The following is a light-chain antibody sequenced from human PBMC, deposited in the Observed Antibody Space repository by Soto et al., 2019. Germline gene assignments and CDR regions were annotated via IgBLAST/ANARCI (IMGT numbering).Light chain of an antibody. CDR3: SSFTSTNTVL. Sequence: QSALTQPASVSGSPGQSITISCTGTSSDVGGYNYVSWYQQHPGKAPKLMIYNVSNRPSGVSNRFSGSKSGNTASLTISGLQAEHEGHYYCSSFTSTNTVLFGGGTQLTVL. CDR1: SSDVGGYNY. V-gene: IGLV2-14*01. J-gene: IGLJ2*01. CDR2: NVS.